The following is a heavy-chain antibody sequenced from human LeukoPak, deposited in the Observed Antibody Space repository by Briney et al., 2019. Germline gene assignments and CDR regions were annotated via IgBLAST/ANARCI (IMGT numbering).Heavy chain of an antibody. CDR1: GYSISSGYY. J-gene: IGHJ4*02. CDR2: INHSGST. D-gene: IGHD2-8*01. V-gene: IGHV4-38-2*02. Sequence: PSETLSLTCTVSGYSISSGYYWGWIRPPPGKGLEWIGEINHSGSTNYNPSLKSRVTISVDTSKNQFSLNLSSVTAADTAVYYCARSFRVSSSFLYWGQGTLVTVSS. CDR3: ARSFRVSSSFLY.